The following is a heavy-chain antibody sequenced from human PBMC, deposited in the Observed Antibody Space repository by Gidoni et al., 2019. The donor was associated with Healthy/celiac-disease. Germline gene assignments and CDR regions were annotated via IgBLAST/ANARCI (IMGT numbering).Heavy chain of an antibody. CDR3: ARDPFVVDTAMATGGY. CDR1: GFTFSSYS. CDR2: ISSSSSYI. D-gene: IGHD5-18*01. V-gene: IGHV3-21*01. J-gene: IGHJ4*02. Sequence: EVQLVESGGGLVKPGGSLRLSCAASGFTFSSYSMNWVRQAPGKGLEWVSSISSSSSYIYYADSVKGRFTISRDNAKNSLYLQMNSLRAEDTAVYYCARDPFVVDTAMATGGYWGQGTLVTVSS.